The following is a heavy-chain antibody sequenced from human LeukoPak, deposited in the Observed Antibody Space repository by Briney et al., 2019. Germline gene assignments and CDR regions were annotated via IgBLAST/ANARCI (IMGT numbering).Heavy chain of an antibody. V-gene: IGHV3-23*01. Sequence: PGGSLRLSCAASGFTFSSYAMSWVRQAPGKGLEWVSAISGSGGSTYYADSVKGRFTISRDNSKNTLYLQMNSLRAEDTAVYYCAKDSLGDRYFDWLPHDYWGQGTLVTVSS. D-gene: IGHD3-9*01. CDR2: ISGSGGST. CDR3: AKDSLGDRYFDWLPHDY. J-gene: IGHJ4*02. CDR1: GFTFSSYA.